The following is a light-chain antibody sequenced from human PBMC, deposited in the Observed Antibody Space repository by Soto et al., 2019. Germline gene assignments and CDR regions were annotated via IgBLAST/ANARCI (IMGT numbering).Light chain of an antibody. V-gene: IGKV1-39*01. CDR2: AAS. J-gene: IGKJ1*01. CDR1: QSSSLF. Sequence: DIQMTQSPSSLSASVGDTVTITCRASQSSSLFLNWYQQKPGKAPKLLIYAASNLHSGVPSRFSGSGSGTDFTLTISSLQPEDFATYYCHQTDSIPETFGQGTKVEIK. CDR3: HQTDSIPET.